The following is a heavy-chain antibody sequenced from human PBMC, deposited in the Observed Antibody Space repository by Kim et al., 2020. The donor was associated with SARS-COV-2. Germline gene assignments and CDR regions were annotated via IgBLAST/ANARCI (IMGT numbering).Heavy chain of an antibody. D-gene: IGHD3-22*01. J-gene: IGHJ4*02. CDR1: GFTFSSYG. V-gene: IGHV3-33*01. CDR3: ARDFGPYYYDSSGRPDY. CDR2: IWYDGSNK. Sequence: GGSLRLSCAASGFTFSSYGMHWVRQAPGKGLEWVAVIWYDGSNKYYADSVKGRFTISRDNSKNTLYLQMNSLRAEDTAVYYCARDFGPYYYDSSGRPDYWGQGTLVTVSS.